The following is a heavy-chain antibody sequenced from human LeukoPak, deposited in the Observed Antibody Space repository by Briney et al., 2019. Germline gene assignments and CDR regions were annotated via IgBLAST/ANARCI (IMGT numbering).Heavy chain of an antibody. Sequence: TGGSLRLSCAASGFPFSSYSMNWVRQAPGKGLEWVSSISSSSSYIYYTDSVKGRFTISRDNAKNSLYLQMNSLRAEDTAVYYCARESGYCSSTSCHDAFDIWGQGTMVTVSS. D-gene: IGHD2-2*03. J-gene: IGHJ3*02. CDR2: ISSSSSYI. CDR3: ARESGYCSSTSCHDAFDI. V-gene: IGHV3-21*01. CDR1: GFPFSSYS.